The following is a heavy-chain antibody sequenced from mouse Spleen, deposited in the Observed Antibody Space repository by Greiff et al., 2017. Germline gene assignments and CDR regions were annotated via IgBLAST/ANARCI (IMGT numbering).Heavy chain of an antibody. V-gene: IGHV5-9*04. Sequence: EVKLVESGGGLVKRGGSLKLSCAASGFTFSSYAMSWVRQTPEKRLEWVATISSGGGNTYYPDSVKGRFTISRDNAKNTLYLQMSSLKSEDTAMYYCARRSSYWYFDVWGAGTTVTVSS. CDR1: GFTFSSYA. J-gene: IGHJ1*01. CDR3: ARRSSYWYFDV. CDR2: ISSGGGNT. D-gene: IGHD1-1*01.